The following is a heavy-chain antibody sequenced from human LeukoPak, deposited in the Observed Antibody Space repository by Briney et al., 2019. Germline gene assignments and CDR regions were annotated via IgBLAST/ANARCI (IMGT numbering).Heavy chain of an antibody. V-gene: IGHV5-51*01. CDR3: AKPLGSGSQYTYYFDY. Sequence: GESLKISCQGSDSTFNNRWIAWVRQMPGKGLEWMGIMYPGDSDARYSPSFQGQVTISVDKSIRTAYLQWNSLRAEDTALYYCAKPLGSGSQYTYYFDYWGQGTLVTVSS. CDR2: MYPGDSDA. CDR1: DSTFNNRW. D-gene: IGHD3-10*01. J-gene: IGHJ4*02.